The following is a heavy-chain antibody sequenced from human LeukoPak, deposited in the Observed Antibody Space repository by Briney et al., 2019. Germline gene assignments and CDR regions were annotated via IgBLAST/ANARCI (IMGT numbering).Heavy chain of an antibody. Sequence: PSETLSLTCTVSGGSISSGGYYWSWIRQHPGKGLEWIGYIYYSGSTYYNPSLKSRVTKSVDTSKNQFSLKLSSVTAADTAVYYCARDLRGGYFDYWGQGTLVTVSS. CDR2: IYYSGST. J-gene: IGHJ4*02. V-gene: IGHV4-31*03. D-gene: IGHD3-10*01. CDR1: GGSISSGGYY. CDR3: ARDLRGGYFDY.